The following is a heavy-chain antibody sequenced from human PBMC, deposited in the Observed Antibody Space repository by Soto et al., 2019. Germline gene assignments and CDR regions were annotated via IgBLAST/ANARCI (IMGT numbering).Heavy chain of an antibody. V-gene: IGHV1-46*02. CDR2: INPSGEHT. CDR1: GYSFKDHY. CDR3: ARISCKGGSCYFDFDH. J-gene: IGHJ4*02. Sequence: ASVKVSCKASGYSFKDHYMHWVRQAPGRGLEWVGIINPSGEHTNYAQQFRGRVAMTRDTSTSTAYMELRSLRSEDTAVYFCARISCKGGSCYFDFDHWGQGTLVTV. D-gene: IGHD2-15*01.